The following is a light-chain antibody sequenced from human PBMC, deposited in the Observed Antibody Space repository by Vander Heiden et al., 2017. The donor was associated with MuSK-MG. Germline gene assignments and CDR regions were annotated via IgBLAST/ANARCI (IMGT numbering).Light chain of an antibody. Sequence: QSALTQPASVSRSPGQSITISCSGTSSDVGGYNYVSWYQQHPGKAPKLMIYEVSNRPSGVSSRFSGSKSGNTASLTISGLQAEDEADYYCSSYTISSTLDFGSGTKVTVL. CDR2: EVS. V-gene: IGLV2-14*01. CDR1: SSDVGGYNY. CDR3: SSYTISSTLD. J-gene: IGLJ1*01.